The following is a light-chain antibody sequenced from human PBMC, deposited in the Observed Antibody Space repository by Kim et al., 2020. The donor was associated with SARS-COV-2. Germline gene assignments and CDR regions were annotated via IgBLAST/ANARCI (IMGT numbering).Light chain of an antibody. CDR2: AYD. Sequence: GQRVNISSSGSSSNIGKNTVNWFQQFPGTAPKLLISAYDQRPSGIPDRFSGSKSGTSASLVISGLQSEDEADYYCAVWDDILSSPVFGGGTQLTVL. CDR3: AVWDDILSSPV. V-gene: IGLV1-44*01. CDR1: SSNIGKNT. J-gene: IGLJ3*02.